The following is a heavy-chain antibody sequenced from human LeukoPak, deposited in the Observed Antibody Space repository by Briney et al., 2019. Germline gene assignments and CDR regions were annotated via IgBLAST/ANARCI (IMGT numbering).Heavy chain of an antibody. Sequence: PGTSLRLSCTVSRRLFNGYSMNWVRQAPGKGLAWVAVIQHDGNDKYYADSVRGRFTVSRDNLNNIMYLQMNSLRPDDTGVYYCARIGFGFSYGQGYDYWGQGTLVSVSS. CDR2: IQHDGNDK. D-gene: IGHD5-18*01. J-gene: IGHJ4*02. CDR1: RRLFNGYS. CDR3: ARIGFGFSYGQGYDY. V-gene: IGHV3-30*04.